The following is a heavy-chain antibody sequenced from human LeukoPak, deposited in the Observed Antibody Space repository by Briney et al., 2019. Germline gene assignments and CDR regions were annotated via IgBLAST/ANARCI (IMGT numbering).Heavy chain of an antibody. V-gene: IGHV5-51*03. CDR2: IYPGGSDT. CDR1: AYSFTSYW. CDR3: ARSEHCSSTSCFFDY. Sequence: GESLRLSCKGSAYSFTSYWIGWVRQMPGKGLEWMGIIYPGGSDTRYSWSFQSQVTISADKSICTAYLQWSRLKASDTAMYYCARSEHCSSTSCFFDYWGQGTLVTVSS. D-gene: IGHD2-2*01. J-gene: IGHJ4*02.